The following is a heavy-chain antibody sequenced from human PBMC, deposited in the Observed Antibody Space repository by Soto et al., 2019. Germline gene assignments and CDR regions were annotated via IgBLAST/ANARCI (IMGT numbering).Heavy chain of an antibody. J-gene: IGHJ4*02. CDR1: GYTLSSYA. Sequence: QVQLVQSGAEVKKPGASVKVSCKASGYTLSSYAMHWVRQAPGQRLEWMGWINAGNGNTKYSQKFQGRVTITRDTSASTAYMELSSLRSEDTAVYYCARAPSWYIFDYWGQGTLVTVSS. CDR2: INAGNGNT. CDR3: ARAPSWYIFDY. D-gene: IGHD6-13*01. V-gene: IGHV1-3*01.